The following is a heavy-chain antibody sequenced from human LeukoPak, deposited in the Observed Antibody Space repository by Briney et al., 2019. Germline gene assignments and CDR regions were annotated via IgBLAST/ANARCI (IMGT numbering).Heavy chain of an antibody. J-gene: IGHJ5*02. CDR2: IYYSGST. D-gene: IGHD4-11*01. CDR1: GGHLSSYY. CDR3: ARDRPLYSNYGHNWFDP. V-gene: IGHV4-59*01. Sequence: SSETLSLTCRVSGGHLSSYYWSWIRQPPGKGLEWIGHIYYSGSTNSNPSLKSRVNISVETSKNQFSLKLSSVTAADTAVYYCARDRPLYSNYGHNWFDPWGQGTLVTVSS.